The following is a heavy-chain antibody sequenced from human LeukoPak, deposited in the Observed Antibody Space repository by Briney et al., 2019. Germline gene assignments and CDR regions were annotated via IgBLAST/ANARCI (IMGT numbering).Heavy chain of an antibody. J-gene: IGHJ4*02. D-gene: IGHD4-23*01. CDR1: GFTFSSYG. CDR2: ISGGGGST. V-gene: IGHV3-23*01. Sequence: PGGSLRLSCAASGFTFSSYGMHWVRQAPGKGLEWVSAISGGGGSTSTYYADAVKGRFTISRDNSKNTLYLQMNSLRAEDTAVYYCAKMHDYGGSYFDYWGQGTLVTVSS. CDR3: AKMHDYGGSYFDY.